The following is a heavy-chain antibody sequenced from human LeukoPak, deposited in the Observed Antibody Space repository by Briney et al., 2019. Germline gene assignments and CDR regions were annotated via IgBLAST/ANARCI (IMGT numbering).Heavy chain of an antibody. D-gene: IGHD4-23*01. Sequence: PSETLSLTCAVYGGSFSGYYWSWIRQPLGNGLQWIGEVNHSGSTNYNPSLESRVTISLDTSKNQFSLKLSSVTAADTAVYYCARGPWELRPPFDSWAQGTLVTVSS. CDR2: VNHSGST. J-gene: IGHJ4*02. CDR1: GGSFSGYY. CDR3: ARGPWELRPPFDS. V-gene: IGHV4-34*01.